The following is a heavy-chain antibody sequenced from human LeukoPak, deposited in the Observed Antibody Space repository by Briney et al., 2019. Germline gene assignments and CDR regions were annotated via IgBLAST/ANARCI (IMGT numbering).Heavy chain of an antibody. CDR3: ARVSSTRVFHY. J-gene: IGHJ4*02. V-gene: IGHV3-74*01. D-gene: IGHD6-6*01. CDR1: GFTFSSYW. Sequence: GGSLGLSCAASGFTFSSYWMHWVRQAPGKGLEWVSRINSDGSSTSYADSVKGRFTISRDNAKNTLYLQMNSLRAEDTAVYYFARVSSTRVFHYWAQGPLVTVSS. CDR2: INSDGSST.